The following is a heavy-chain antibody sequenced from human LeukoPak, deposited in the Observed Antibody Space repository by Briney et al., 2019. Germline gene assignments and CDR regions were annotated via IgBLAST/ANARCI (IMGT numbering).Heavy chain of an antibody. CDR1: GFTFSRYS. CDR2: ISISSSYI. D-gene: IGHD4-11*01. V-gene: IGHV3-21*01. Sequence: GGSLRLSCAASGFTFSRYSMNWVRQAPGKGLEWVSSISISSSYIYYADSVKGRFTISRHNAKNSLYLQLNSLRAEDTAVYYCVRLYDDYTNGHFDSWGQGTLVTVSS. CDR3: VRLYDDYTNGHFDS. J-gene: IGHJ4*02.